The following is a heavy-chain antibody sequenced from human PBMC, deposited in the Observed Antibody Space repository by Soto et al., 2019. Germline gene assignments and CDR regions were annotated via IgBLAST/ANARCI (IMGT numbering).Heavy chain of an antibody. J-gene: IGHJ5*01. CDR3: ATGFQEQHLFFDWFDS. CDR1: GFNFGIYS. Sequence: EVQLVESGGGLVQPGGSLTLSCVVSGFNFGIYSMNWVRQAPGKGLDWISYMSGSLSTTYYADSVKGRFTISRDDAKNSLYLHMNNLRDEDTAVYYCATGFQEQHLFFDWFDSWGQGTLVTVSS. V-gene: IGHV3-48*02. D-gene: IGHD6-13*01. CDR2: MSGSLSTT.